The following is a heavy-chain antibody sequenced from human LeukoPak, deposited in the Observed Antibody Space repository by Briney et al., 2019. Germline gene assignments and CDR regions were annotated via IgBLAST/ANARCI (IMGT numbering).Heavy chain of an antibody. CDR1: GFTFSSYW. D-gene: IGHD6-19*01. CDR2: IKQDGSEK. V-gene: IGHV3-7*01. CDR3: ARLGYSSGWYGVGDAFDI. Sequence: GGSLRLSCAASGFTFSSYWMSWVRQAPGKGLEWVANIKQDGSEKYYVDSVKGRFTISRDNAKNSLYLQMNSLRAEDTAVYYCARLGYSSGWYGVGDAFDIWGQGTMVTASS. J-gene: IGHJ3*02.